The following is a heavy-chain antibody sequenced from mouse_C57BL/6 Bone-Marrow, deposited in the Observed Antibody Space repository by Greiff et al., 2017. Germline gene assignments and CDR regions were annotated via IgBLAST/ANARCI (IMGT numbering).Heavy chain of an antibody. Sequence: VQLQQSGAELVKPGASVKISCKASGYAFSSYWMNWVKQRPGKGLEWIGQIYPGDGDTNYNGKFKGKATLTADKSSSTADMQLSSLTSEDAAVDFCARSALELGEAYWGQGTLVTVSA. D-gene: IGHD4-1*01. J-gene: IGHJ3*01. V-gene: IGHV1-80*01. CDR2: IYPGDGDT. CDR3: ARSALELGEAY. CDR1: GYAFSSYW.